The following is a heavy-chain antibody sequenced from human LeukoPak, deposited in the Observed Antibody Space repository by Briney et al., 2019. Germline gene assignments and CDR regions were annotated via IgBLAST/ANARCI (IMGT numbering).Heavy chain of an antibody. V-gene: IGHV3-23*01. CDR2: ISGSGGST. CDR3: AKVAPYGNYVFDY. Sequence: PGGSLRLSCAASGFTFSSYGMTWVRQAPGKGLEWVSGISGSGGSTNYADSVKGRFTISRDNSKNTLYLQLNSLGVEDTAVYYCAKVAPYGNYVFDYWGQGTLVTVSS. J-gene: IGHJ4*02. D-gene: IGHD1-7*01. CDR1: GFTFSSYG.